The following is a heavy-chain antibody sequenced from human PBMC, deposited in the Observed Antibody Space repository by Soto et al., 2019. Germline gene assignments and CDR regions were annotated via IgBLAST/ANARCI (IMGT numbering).Heavy chain of an antibody. Sequence: QLQLQESGPGLVKPSETLSLTCTVSGGSISSSSYYWGWIRQPPGKGLEWIGSIYYSGSTYYNPSLKSRVTLSVDTSKNQFSLKLSSVTAADTAVYYCARSGDILTGRPNWFDPWGQGTLVTVSS. V-gene: IGHV4-39*01. J-gene: IGHJ5*02. CDR1: GGSISSSSYY. CDR2: IYYSGST. CDR3: ARSGDILTGRPNWFDP. D-gene: IGHD3-9*01.